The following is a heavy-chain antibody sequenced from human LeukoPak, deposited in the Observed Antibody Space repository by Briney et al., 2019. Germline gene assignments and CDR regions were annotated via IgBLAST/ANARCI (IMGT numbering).Heavy chain of an antibody. CDR1: GYSISSGYY. V-gene: IGHV4-38-2*02. CDR3: ASFYCSGGSCYQYFSYYYMDV. CDR2: IYYSGST. Sequence: SETLSLTCTVSGYSISSGYYWGWIRQPPGKGLEWIGSIYYSGSTYYNPSLQSRVTISVDTSKNQFSLKLNSVTAADTAVYYCASFYCSGGSCYQYFSYYYMDVWGKGTTVTISS. D-gene: IGHD2-15*01. J-gene: IGHJ6*03.